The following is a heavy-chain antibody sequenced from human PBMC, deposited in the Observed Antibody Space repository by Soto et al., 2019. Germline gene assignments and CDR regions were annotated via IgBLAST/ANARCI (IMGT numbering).Heavy chain of an antibody. J-gene: IGHJ4*02. D-gene: IGHD6-19*01. Sequence: QVQLQESVPGLVKTSETLSLTCAVSGASIRSHYWSWIRRPPGKGLEWIGYTHYSGNTNYNPSLRSRVTMSVDTSTNQFSLTLTSVTAADTAAYYCAKGGWSLDSWGQGTLVTVSS. CDR2: THYSGNT. CDR1: GASIRSHY. CDR3: AKGGWSLDS. V-gene: IGHV4-59*11.